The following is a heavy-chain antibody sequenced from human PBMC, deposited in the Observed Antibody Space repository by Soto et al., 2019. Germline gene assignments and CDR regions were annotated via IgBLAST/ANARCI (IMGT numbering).Heavy chain of an antibody. CDR3: ARRPAAIRGYYYGMDV. J-gene: IGHJ6*02. V-gene: IGHV1-69*06. D-gene: IGHD2-2*02. CDR2: IIPIFGTA. CDR1: GGTFSSYA. Sequence: SVKVSCKASGGTFSSYAISWVRQAPGQGLEWMGGIIPIFGTANYAQKFQGRVTITADKSTSTAYMELSSLRSEDTAVYYCARRPAAIRGYYYGMDVWGQGTTVTVSS.